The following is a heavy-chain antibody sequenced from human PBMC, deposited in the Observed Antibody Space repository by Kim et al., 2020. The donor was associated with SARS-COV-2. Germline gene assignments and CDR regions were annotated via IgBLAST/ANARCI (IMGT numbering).Heavy chain of an antibody. Sequence: GGSLRLSCAASGFTFSSYAMHWVRQAPGKGLEWVAVISYDGSNKYYADSVKGRFTISRDNSKNTLYLQMNSLRAEDTAVYYCARERITIFGVVIKWVGNDAFDIWGQGTMVTVSS. V-gene: IGHV3-30-3*01. CDR3: ARERITIFGVVIKWVGNDAFDI. CDR1: GFTFSSYA. CDR2: ISYDGSNK. D-gene: IGHD3-3*01. J-gene: IGHJ3*02.